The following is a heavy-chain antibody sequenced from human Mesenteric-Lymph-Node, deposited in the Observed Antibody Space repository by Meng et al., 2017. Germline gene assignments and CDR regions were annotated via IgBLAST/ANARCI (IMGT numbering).Heavy chain of an antibody. V-gene: IGHV3-48*02. D-gene: IGHD5-24*01. J-gene: IGHJ4*02. Sequence: GESLKISCAASGFTVSSNYMTWVLQAPGKGLEWVSYISSSVSIIYYADSVKGRFAVSRDNAKNSLFLQMSSLRDEDTAVYYCSTTQFWGQGTLVTVSS. CDR1: GFTVSSNY. CDR2: ISSSVSII. CDR3: STTQF.